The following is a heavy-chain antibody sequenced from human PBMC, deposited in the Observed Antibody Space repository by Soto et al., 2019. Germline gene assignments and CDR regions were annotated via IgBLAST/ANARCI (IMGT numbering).Heavy chain of an antibody. D-gene: IGHD3-16*01. CDR1: GLPFSNYA. J-gene: IGHJ4*02. V-gene: IGHV3-23*01. CDR3: AKGDLLWDPFDL. Sequence: EAQLLESGGGLVQPGGSLRLSCAASGLPFSNYAMTWVRQAPGKGLEWVSIISASGYSAYYGGAVKGRFTTSRDNSRSTLYLQMNGLRAEDTADYYCAKGDLLWDPFDLWGQGTLVTVSS. CDR2: ISASGYSA.